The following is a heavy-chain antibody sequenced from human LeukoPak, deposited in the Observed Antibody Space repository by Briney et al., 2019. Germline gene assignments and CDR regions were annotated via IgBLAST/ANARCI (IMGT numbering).Heavy chain of an antibody. CDR2: ISAYNGNT. Sequence: ASVKVSCKASGGTFSSYAISWVRQAPGQGLEWMGGISAYNGNTNYAQKLQGRVTMTTDTSTSTAYMELRSLRSDDTAVYYCAREEVGGDYGVWGQGTLVTVSS. D-gene: IGHD4-17*01. CDR1: GGTFSSYA. V-gene: IGHV1-18*01. CDR3: AREEVGGDYGV. J-gene: IGHJ4*02.